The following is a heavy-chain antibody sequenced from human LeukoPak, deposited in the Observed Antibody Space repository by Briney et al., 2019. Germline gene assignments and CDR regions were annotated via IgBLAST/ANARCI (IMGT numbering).Heavy chain of an antibody. CDR2: VSGSGGST. V-gene: IGHV3-23*01. J-gene: IGHJ3*02. CDR3: ARVSGWYPRDAFDI. CDR1: GFTFRTYA. D-gene: IGHD6-19*01. Sequence: GGSLRLSCAASGFTFRTYAMSWVRQAPGKGLEWVSGVSGSGGSTYYADSVKGRFTISRDNSKNTLYLQMNSLRAEDTAVYYCARVSGWYPRDAFDIWGQGTMVTVSS.